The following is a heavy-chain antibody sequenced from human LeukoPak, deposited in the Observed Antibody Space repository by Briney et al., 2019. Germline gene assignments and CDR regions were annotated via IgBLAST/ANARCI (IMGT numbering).Heavy chain of an antibody. CDR3: ARVSTNDRRNAFDI. CDR1: GFTFSTYV. Sequence: GGSLRLSCAASGFTFSTYVMQWVRQAPGKGLEYVSAITGGGGYTYYANSVKGRFTISRDNSKKTLYLQMRSLRADDMAVYYCARVSTNDRRNAFDIWGQGTMVTVSS. V-gene: IGHV3-64*01. D-gene: IGHD2-8*01. J-gene: IGHJ3*02. CDR2: ITGGGGYT.